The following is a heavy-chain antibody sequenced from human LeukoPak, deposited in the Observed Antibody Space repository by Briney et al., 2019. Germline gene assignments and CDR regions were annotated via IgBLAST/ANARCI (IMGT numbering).Heavy chain of an antibody. Sequence: GSLRLSCAASGFTLSTFWMSWVRQAPGKGLEWLANINQDGSQTYYVDSVKGRFTISRDNAKNSLYLQMNSLRVEDTAVYYCARKNGLDSWGQGTLVIVSS. CDR1: GFTLSTFW. J-gene: IGHJ4*02. V-gene: IGHV3-7*01. CDR3: ARKNGLDS. CDR2: INQDGSQT.